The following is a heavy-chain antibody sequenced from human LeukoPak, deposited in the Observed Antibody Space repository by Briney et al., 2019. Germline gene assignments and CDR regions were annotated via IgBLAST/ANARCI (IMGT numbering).Heavy chain of an antibody. CDR1: GGSISSYY. CDR2: IYYSGST. V-gene: IGHV4-59*01. CDR3: ARDHAGGSMYSSGPKGFWYFDL. Sequence: KSSETLSLTCTVSGGSISSYYWSWIRQPPGKGVEWIGYIYYSGSTNYNPSLKSRVTISVDTSKNQFSLKLSSVTAADTAVYYCARDHAGGSMYSSGPKGFWYFDLWGRGTLVTVSS. J-gene: IGHJ2*01. D-gene: IGHD6-19*01.